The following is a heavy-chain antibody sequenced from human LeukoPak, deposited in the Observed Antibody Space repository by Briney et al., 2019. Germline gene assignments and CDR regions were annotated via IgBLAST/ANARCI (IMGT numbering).Heavy chain of an antibody. J-gene: IGHJ4*02. Sequence: KPSETLSLTCAVYGGSFSGYYWSWIRQPPGKGLEWIGEINHSGSTNYNPSLKSRVTISVDTSKNQFSLKLSSVTAPDTAVYYCARGGFTTFRYYYDSSGGNFDYWGQGTLVTVSS. CDR3: ARGGFTTFRYYYDSSGGNFDY. CDR2: INHSGST. CDR1: GGSFSGYY. V-gene: IGHV4-34*01. D-gene: IGHD3-22*01.